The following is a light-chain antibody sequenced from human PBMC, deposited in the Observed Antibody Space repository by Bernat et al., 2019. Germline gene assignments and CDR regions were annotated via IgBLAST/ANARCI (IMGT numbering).Light chain of an antibody. V-gene: IGKV1-39*01. CDR2: AAS. CDR3: QQSYRTPRT. Sequence: DTQMTQSPSSLSASVGDRVTITCRASQSISSYLTWYQQKPGKAPKLLTYAASSLQSWVPSRFSGSGSGTDFTLTISSLQPEDFATYYCQQSYRTPRTLGQGTKVEIK. CDR1: QSISSY. J-gene: IGKJ1*01.